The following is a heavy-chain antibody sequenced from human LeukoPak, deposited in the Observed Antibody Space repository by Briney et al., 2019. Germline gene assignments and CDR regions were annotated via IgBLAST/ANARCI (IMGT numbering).Heavy chain of an antibody. D-gene: IGHD1-1*01. J-gene: IGHJ5*02. CDR2: INPNSGGT. CDR1: GYTFSGYY. V-gene: IGHV1-2*02. Sequence: ASVKVSCKASGYTFSGYYMHWVRQAPGQGLEWMGWINPNSGGTKFAQKFQGRVTMTRDTSISTAYMELSRLRSDDTAVYYCAREAETTLNWFDPWGQGALVTVSS. CDR3: AREAETTLNWFDP.